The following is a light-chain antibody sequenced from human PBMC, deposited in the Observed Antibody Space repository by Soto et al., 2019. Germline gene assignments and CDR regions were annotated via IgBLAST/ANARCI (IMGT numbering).Light chain of an antibody. J-gene: IGLJ1*01. CDR1: SSNIGSNA. V-gene: IGLV1-44*01. CDR3: AAWDDSLNGV. CDR2: STD. Sequence: QPVLTQPPSASGTPGQRVTISCSGSSSNIGSNAVNWYQQLPGTAPKLLIHSTDQRPSGVTDRFSGSKSGTSASLAISGLRSEDEAVYYCAAWDDSLNGVFGTGTKVTVL.